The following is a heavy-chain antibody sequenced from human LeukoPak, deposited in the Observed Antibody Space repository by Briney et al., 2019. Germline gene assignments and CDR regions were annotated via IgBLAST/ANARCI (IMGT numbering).Heavy chain of an antibody. CDR2: IIPIFGTA. Sequence: GSSVKVSCKAPGGTFSSYAISWVRQGLGQGVGWVGGIIPIFGTANNAQKYQGRVTITADESTSTASMELSSLRPEDTAVYYCARDRVPAAMRSYYGMDVWGKGTPVTVSS. V-gene: IGHV1-69*01. J-gene: IGHJ6*04. CDR1: GGTFSSYA. D-gene: IGHD2-2*01. CDR3: ARDRVPAAMRSYYGMDV.